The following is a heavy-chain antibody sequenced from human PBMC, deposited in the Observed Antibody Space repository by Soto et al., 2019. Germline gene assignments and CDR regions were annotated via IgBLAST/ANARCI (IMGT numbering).Heavy chain of an antibody. Sequence: QVQLVQSGAEVKKPGASVKVSCKASGYTFTSYALRWVRQAPGQRLEWMGWINAGNGNTKYSQKFQGRVTITRDTPASTGYMELSSLRSEDPAVYYGARDPCMTRCPDYWGQGTLVTVSS. CDR3: ARDPCMTRCPDY. CDR2: INAGNGNT. CDR1: GYTFTSYA. V-gene: IGHV1-3*01. D-gene: IGHD2-2*01. J-gene: IGHJ4*02.